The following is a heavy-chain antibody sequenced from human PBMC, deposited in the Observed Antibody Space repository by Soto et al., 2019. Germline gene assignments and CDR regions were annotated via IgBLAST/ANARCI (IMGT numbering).Heavy chain of an antibody. CDR2: IYYSGST. D-gene: IGHD6-13*01. Sequence: SETLSLTCTVSGGSISSYYWSWIRQPPGKGLEWIGYIYYSGSTNYNPSLKSRVTISVDTSKNQFSLKLSSVTAADTAVYYCARDSSRGYYYGMRVWAQGTTVTVSS. CDR1: GGSISSYY. J-gene: IGHJ6*02. V-gene: IGHV4-59*01. CDR3: ARDSSRGYYYGMRV.